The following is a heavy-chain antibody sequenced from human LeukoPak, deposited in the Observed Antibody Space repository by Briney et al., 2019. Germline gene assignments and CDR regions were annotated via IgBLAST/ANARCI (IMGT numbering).Heavy chain of an antibody. CDR2: ISSSGST. CDR3: ARASYSYDISGWVPFDY. V-gene: IGHV4-61*02. CDR1: GDSISSGDYY. Sequence: SETLSLTCTVSGDSISSGDYYWSWIRQPAGKGLEWIGRISSSGSTTYNPSLKSRVTISGDTSENQFSLRLSSVTAADTAVYYCARASYSYDISGWVPFDYWGQGTLVTVSS. D-gene: IGHD3-22*01. J-gene: IGHJ4*02.